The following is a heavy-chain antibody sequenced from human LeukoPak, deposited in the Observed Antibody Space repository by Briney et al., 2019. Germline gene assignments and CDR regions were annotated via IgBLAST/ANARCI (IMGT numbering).Heavy chain of an antibody. D-gene: IGHD2-2*01. Sequence: QSGGSLRLSCAASGFTFSSYGTHWVRQAPGRGLEWVAFIRYDGSNKYYADSVKGRFTISRDNSKNTLYLQMNSLRAEDTAVYYCAKDDLGDIVVVPAANFEDYWGQGTLVTVSS. V-gene: IGHV3-30*02. CDR3: AKDDLGDIVVVPAANFEDY. J-gene: IGHJ4*02. CDR2: IRYDGSNK. CDR1: GFTFSSYG.